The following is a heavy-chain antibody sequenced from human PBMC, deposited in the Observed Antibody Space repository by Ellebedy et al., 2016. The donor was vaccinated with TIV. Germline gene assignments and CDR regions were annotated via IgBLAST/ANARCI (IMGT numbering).Heavy chain of an antibody. J-gene: IGHJ6*03. V-gene: IGHV4-34*01. CDR3: ARAARGFSYRRPPSPYMDV. D-gene: IGHD5-18*01. Sequence: GSLRLXXAVYGGSFSDYYWSWIRQPPGKGLEWIGEISHSGITNYNPSLKSRLTMSVDTSKNQFSLKVKSVTAADTAVYYCARAARGFSYRRPPSPYMDVWGNGTTVTVSS. CDR2: ISHSGIT. CDR1: GGSFSDYY.